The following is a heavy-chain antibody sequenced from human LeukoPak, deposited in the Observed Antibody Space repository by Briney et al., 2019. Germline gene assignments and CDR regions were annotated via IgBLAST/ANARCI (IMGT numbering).Heavy chain of an antibody. CDR1: GFTFSSYT. J-gene: IGHJ3*02. CDR2: ISYDASNK. V-gene: IGHV3-30-3*01. CDR3: AKEGMVGAEGAFDI. D-gene: IGHD1-26*01. Sequence: GRSLRLSCAASGFTFSSYTMHWVRQAPGRGLEWVAFISYDASNKYYADSVEGQFTISRDVSKNTLYLQMNSLRPEDTAVYYCAKEGMVGAEGAFDIWGQGTMVTVSS.